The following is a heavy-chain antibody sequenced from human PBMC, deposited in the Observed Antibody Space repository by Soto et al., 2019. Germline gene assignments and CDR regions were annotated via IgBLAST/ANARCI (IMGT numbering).Heavy chain of an antibody. V-gene: IGHV3-21*01. Sequence: EVQLVESGGGLVKPGGSLRLSCAASGFTFSSYSMNWVRQAPGKGLEWVSSISSSSSYIYYADSVKGRFTISRDNAKNSLYQQMNSLRAEDTAVYYCARDGGYCSSTSCPFRFGGQGTMVTVSS. CDR2: ISSSSSYI. J-gene: IGHJ3*01. D-gene: IGHD2-2*01. CDR1: GFTFSSYS. CDR3: ARDGGYCSSTSCPFRF.